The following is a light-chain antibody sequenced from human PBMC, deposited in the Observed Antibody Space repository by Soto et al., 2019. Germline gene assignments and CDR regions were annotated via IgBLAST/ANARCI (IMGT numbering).Light chain of an antibody. CDR1: QSISSY. V-gene: IGKV1-39*01. CDR3: QLSDSALT. CDR2: AAS. Sequence: DILMTQSPSSLSASVGDRVTITCRASQSISSYLNWYQQKPGRAPKLLIYAASSLQGGVPSRFSGSGSGTDFTLTISSLRPEDVATYYCQLSDSALTFGQGTRLDMK. J-gene: IGKJ5*01.